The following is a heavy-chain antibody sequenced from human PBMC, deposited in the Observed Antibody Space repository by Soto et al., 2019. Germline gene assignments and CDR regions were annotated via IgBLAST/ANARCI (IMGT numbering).Heavy chain of an antibody. Sequence: QVQLLESGGGLVKPGGSLRLSCTASGFTFSDHYRSWIRQAPGKGLEWVSYISSSGDYRNYADSVKDRFTISRDNTKDSLYRQMNRLRARDTAVYYCARGDVDTVAQADYWGLGTLVTVCS. CDR3: ARGDVDTVAQADY. D-gene: IGHD5-12*01. J-gene: IGHJ4*02. CDR2: ISSSGDYR. CDR1: GFTFSDHY. V-gene: IGHV3-11*03.